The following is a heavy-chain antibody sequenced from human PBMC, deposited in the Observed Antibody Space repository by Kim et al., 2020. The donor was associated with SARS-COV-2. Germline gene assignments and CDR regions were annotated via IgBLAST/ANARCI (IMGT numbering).Heavy chain of an antibody. D-gene: IGHD1-26*01. J-gene: IGHJ4*02. CDR3: AKDGPTGASSDY. V-gene: IGHV3-23*01. Sequence: YASDFVKCRFTISRDNSENRLYLQMNSLGAEVTAVYYCAKDGPTGASSDYWGQGTLVTVSS.